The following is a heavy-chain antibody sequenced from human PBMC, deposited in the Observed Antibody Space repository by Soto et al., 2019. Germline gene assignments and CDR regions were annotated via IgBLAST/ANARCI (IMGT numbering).Heavy chain of an antibody. CDR3: GKGGTAGAGRTVAS. CDR1: GFTFSNYA. CDR2: ISGSATTT. D-gene: IGHD6-19*01. J-gene: IGHJ4*02. Sequence: EVQLLESGGGLIQPGGSLRLSCAASGFTFSNYAMPWVRQAPGKGLEWVSGISGSATTTYYADSVQGRFTISRDNSKSTLFLQRNSLRGDDTAVYYCGKGGTAGAGRTVASWGQGTLGTVFS. V-gene: IGHV3-23*01.